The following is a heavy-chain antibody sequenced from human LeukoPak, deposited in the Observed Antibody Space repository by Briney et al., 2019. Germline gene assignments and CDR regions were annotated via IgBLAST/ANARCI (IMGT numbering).Heavy chain of an antibody. Sequence: SGTLSLTCTVSGGSLSSGSYCWSWIRQPAGKGLEWIGRIYTSGRTNYNPSLNSRATISEDPHKHQYSLKVSSVTAADTAVYYCARDGSSGWTDAFDIWGQGTMVTVSS. CDR3: ARDGSSGWTDAFDI. CDR2: IYTSGRT. D-gene: IGHD6-19*01. V-gene: IGHV4-61*02. J-gene: IGHJ3*02. CDR1: GGSLSSGSYC.